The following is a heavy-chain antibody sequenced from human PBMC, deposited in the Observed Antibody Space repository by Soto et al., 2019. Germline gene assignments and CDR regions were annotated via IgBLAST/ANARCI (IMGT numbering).Heavy chain of an antibody. CDR3: VRVQVMVVAGSTFDY. CDR1: GYSASIGSY. Sequence: SVILSLTCTVSGYSASIGSYWPWIRAPPGKGPEWIASIYHGGTTFYNPSLKSPITISVDTSNNQFSLKLTSVTAADTAVYYCVRVQVMVVAGSTFDYCVHGTLFTVSS. D-gene: IGHD6-19*01. CDR2: IYHGGTT. J-gene: IGHJ4*01. V-gene: IGHV4-38-2*02.